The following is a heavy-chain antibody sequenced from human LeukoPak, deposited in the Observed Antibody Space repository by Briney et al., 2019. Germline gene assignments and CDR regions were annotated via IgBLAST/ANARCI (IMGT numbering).Heavy chain of an antibody. V-gene: IGHV1-69*13. Sequence: SVKVSCTASGGTISSYSISWVRQAPGQGLEWMGGIIPIFDTADYAQKFQGRVTITADESTSTAYMELSSLRSEDTAVFYCARISLGAIWGYYYGMDVWGQGTTVTVSS. CDR2: IIPIFDTA. CDR1: GGTISSYS. J-gene: IGHJ6*02. D-gene: IGHD1-26*01. CDR3: ARISLGAIWGYYYGMDV.